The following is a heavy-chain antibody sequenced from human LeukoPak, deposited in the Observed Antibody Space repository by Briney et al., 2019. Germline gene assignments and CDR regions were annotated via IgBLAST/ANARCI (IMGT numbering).Heavy chain of an antibody. CDR2: INHSGST. D-gene: IGHD6-13*01. J-gene: IGHJ5*02. CDR3: ARGRFRGLSKATSAAAPFDP. V-gene: IGHV4-34*01. Sequence: SETLSLTCAVYGGSFSGYYWSWIRQPTGKGLEWIGEINHSGSTNYNPSLKSRVTISVDTSKNQFSVKLSSVTAADTAVYYCARGRFRGLSKATSAAAPFDPWGQGTLVTVSS. CDR1: GGSFSGYY.